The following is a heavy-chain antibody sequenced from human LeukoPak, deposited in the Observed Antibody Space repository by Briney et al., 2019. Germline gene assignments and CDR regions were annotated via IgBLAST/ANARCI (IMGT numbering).Heavy chain of an antibody. V-gene: IGHV4-59*08. CDR3: ARHMLGYCSGGTCPYYFDC. CDR2: IYYSENA. Sequence: SETLSLTCTVSGGSITSHYWSWIRQPPGRGLEWIGYIYYSENAKYNPSLKSRVTISVGTSKNQFSLKLTSVTAADTAVYYCARHMLGYCSGGTCPYYFDCWGQGTLVTVSS. D-gene: IGHD2-15*01. J-gene: IGHJ4*02. CDR1: GGSITSHY.